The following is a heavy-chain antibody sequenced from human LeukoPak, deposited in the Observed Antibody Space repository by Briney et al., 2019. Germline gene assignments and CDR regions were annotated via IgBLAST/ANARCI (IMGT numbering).Heavy chain of an antibody. Sequence: ASVKVSCKASGHTFTGYYMHWVRQAPGQGLEWMGWINPNSGGTNYAQKFQGRVTMTRDTSISTAYMELSRLRSDDTAVYYCARGSTVTTCFDYWGQGTLVTVSS. J-gene: IGHJ4*02. CDR1: GHTFTGYY. D-gene: IGHD4-17*01. CDR2: INPNSGGT. CDR3: ARGSTVTTCFDY. V-gene: IGHV1-2*02.